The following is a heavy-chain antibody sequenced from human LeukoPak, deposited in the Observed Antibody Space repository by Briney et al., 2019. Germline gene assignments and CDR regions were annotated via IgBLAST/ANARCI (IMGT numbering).Heavy chain of an antibody. CDR1: GFTFSSYW. Sequence: QPGWSLRLSCAASGFTFSSYWMHWVRQAPGKGLVGVSYFNGDDSGTNYADSVQGRFTISRDNAKSTLYLQMNSLRAEDTAVYYCARLRRDYYFDYWGQGTLVTVSS. CDR2: FNGDDSGT. D-gene: IGHD3-3*01. V-gene: IGHV3-74*01. J-gene: IGHJ4*02. CDR3: ARLRRDYYFDY.